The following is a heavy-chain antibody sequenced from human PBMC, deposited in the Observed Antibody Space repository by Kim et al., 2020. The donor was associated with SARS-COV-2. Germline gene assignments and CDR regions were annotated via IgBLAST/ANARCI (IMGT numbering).Heavy chain of an antibody. Sequence: GGSLRLSCAASGFTFSSYAMHWVRQAPGKGLEWVAVISYDGSNKYYADSVKGRFTISRDNSKNTLYLQMNSLRAEDTAVYYCARDFSDILTGYYHDAFDIWGQGTMVTVSS. D-gene: IGHD3-9*01. V-gene: IGHV3-30*04. CDR1: GFTFSSYA. CDR3: ARDFSDILTGYYHDAFDI. CDR2: ISYDGSNK. J-gene: IGHJ3*02.